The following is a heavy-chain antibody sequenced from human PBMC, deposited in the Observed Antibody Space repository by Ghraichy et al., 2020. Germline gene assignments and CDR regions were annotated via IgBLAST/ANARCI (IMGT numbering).Heavy chain of an antibody. J-gene: IGHJ6*02. D-gene: IGHD3-16*01. V-gene: IGHV1-2*02. CDR2: INPNSGGT. Sequence: ASVKVSCKASGYTFTGYYMHWVRQAPEQGLEWMGWINPNSGGTNYAQKFQGRVTMTRDTSISTAYMELSRLRSDDTAVYYCARDRGRGSSYGMDVWGQGTTVTVSS. CDR3: ARDRGRGSSYGMDV. CDR1: GYTFTGYY.